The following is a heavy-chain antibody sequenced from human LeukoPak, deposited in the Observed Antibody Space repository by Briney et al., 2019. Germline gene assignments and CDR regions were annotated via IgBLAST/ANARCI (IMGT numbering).Heavy chain of an antibody. V-gene: IGHV4-59*01. CDR3: ARDNIGATVFDY. D-gene: IGHD1-26*01. CDR1: GGSISSYY. J-gene: IGHJ4*02. Sequence: PSETLSLTCTVSGGSISSYYWSWIRQPPGKGLEWIGYIYYSGSTNYNPSLKSRVTISVDTSKNQFSLKLSSVTAADTAVYYCARDNIGATVFDYWGQGTLVTVSS. CDR2: IYYSGST.